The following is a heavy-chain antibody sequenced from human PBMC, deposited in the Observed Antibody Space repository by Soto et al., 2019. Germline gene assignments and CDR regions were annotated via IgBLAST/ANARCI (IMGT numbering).Heavy chain of an antibody. CDR1: GGTFSSYA. J-gene: IGHJ3*02. Sequence: SVKVSCKASGGTFSSYAISWVRQAPGQGPEWMGGIIPIFGTANYAQKFQGRVTITADESTSTAYMELSSLRSEDTAVYYCASSMIVVVISAFDIWGQGTMVTVSS. D-gene: IGHD3-22*01. CDR3: ASSMIVVVISAFDI. V-gene: IGHV1-69*13. CDR2: IIPIFGTA.